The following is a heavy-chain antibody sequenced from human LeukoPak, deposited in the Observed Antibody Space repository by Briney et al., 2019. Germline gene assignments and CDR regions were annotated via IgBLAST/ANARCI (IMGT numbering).Heavy chain of an antibody. CDR1: GYTFTSYG. D-gene: IGHD3-22*01. V-gene: IGHV1-18*01. CDR2: ISAYNGNT. CDR3: AARARGYYYDSSGYYGIER. Sequence: ASVKVSCKASGYTFTSYGIRWVRQAPGQGLEWMGWISAYNGNTNYAQKLQGRVTMTTDTSTSTAYMELRSLRSDDTAVYYCAARARGYYYDSSGYYGIERWGQGTLVTVSS. J-gene: IGHJ5*02.